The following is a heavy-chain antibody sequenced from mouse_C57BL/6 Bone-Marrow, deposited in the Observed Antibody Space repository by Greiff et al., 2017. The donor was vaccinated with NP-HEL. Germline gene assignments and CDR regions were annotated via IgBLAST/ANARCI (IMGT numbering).Heavy chain of an antibody. J-gene: IGHJ3*01. D-gene: IGHD2-4*01. Sequence: VQLQQSGPVLVKPGASVKMSCKASGYTFTDYYMNWVKQSHGKSLEWIGVINPYNGGTSYNQKFKGKATLTVDKSSSTAYMELNSLTSEDSAVYYCAIYYDYDDGAWFAYWGQGTLVTVSA. CDR1: GYTFTDYY. CDR2: INPYNGGT. V-gene: IGHV1-19*01. CDR3: AIYYDYDDGAWFAY.